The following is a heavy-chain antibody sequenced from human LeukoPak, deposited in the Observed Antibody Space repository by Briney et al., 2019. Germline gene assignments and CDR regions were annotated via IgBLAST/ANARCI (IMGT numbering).Heavy chain of an antibody. V-gene: IGHV1-2*02. J-gene: IGHJ4*02. CDR1: GYTFTSYG. CDR2: INPNSGGT. D-gene: IGHD3-10*01. CDR3: ARVRTMVRGAGCKY. Sequence: GASVKVSCKASGYTFTSYGISWVRQAPGQGLEWMGWINPNSGGTNYAQKFQGRVTMTRDTSISTAYMELSRLRSDDTAVYYCARVRTMVRGAGCKYWGQGTLVTVSS.